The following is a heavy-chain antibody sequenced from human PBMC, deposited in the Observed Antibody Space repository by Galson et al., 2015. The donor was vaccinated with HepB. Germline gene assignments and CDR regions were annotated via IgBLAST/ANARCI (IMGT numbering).Heavy chain of an antibody. CDR3: TRGILASGNDH. J-gene: IGHJ5*02. Sequence: CAISGDSVSSSSTAWNWIRQSPSRGLEWLGKTFYRSKWYHESAVSVRSRITFYPDTSKNQLSLQLKSVTPEDTAVYYCTRGILASGNDHWGQGTLVTVSS. V-gene: IGHV6-1*01. CDR1: GDSVSSSSTA. D-gene: IGHD6-13*01. CDR2: TFYRSKWYH.